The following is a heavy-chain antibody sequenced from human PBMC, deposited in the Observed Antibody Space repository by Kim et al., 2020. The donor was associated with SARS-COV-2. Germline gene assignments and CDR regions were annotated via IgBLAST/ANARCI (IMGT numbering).Heavy chain of an antibody. V-gene: IGHV4-59*01. CDR2: IYHSGST. CDR1: GGSISSYD. J-gene: IGHJ4*02. Sequence: SETLSLTCTVSGGSISSYDWSWIRQPPGKGLEWVGYIYHSGSTNYNPSLKSRVTISVDTSKNQFSLELTSVTAADTAVYYCARSKSSSGWYLDYWGQGTLVTVSP. D-gene: IGHD6-19*01. CDR3: ARSKSSSGWYLDY.